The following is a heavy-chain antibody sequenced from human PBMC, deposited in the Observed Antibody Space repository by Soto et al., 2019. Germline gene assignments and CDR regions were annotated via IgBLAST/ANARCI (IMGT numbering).Heavy chain of an antibody. J-gene: IGHJ6*02. Sequence: VKVSCKASGGTFSSHAISWVRQAPGQGLEWMGGIIPFLKATNYAQKFQGRVTITADDSTSTAYMDLYSLRSEDTAVYYCARDVPLNYYDGTFSYYAMDVWGQGTTVTVSS. D-gene: IGHD3-16*01. CDR2: IIPFLKAT. V-gene: IGHV1-69*13. CDR3: ARDVPLNYYDGTFSYYAMDV. CDR1: GGTFSSHA.